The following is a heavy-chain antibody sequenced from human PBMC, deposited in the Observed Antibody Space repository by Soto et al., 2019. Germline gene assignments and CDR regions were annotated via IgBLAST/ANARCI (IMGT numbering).Heavy chain of an antibody. CDR1: GGSISSSSYY. V-gene: IGHV4-39*01. CDR3: ASATTYYYDSSGYYYV. Sequence: SETLSLTCTVSGGSISSSSYYWGWIRQPPGKGLEWIGSIYYSGSTYYNPSLKSRATISVDTSKNQFSLKLSSVTAADTAVYYCASATTYYYDSSGYYYVWGQGTLVTVSS. J-gene: IGHJ4*02. D-gene: IGHD3-22*01. CDR2: IYYSGST.